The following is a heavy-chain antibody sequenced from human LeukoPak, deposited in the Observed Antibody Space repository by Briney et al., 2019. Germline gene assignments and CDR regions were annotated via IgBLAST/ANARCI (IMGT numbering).Heavy chain of an antibody. CDR3: ARDYAGSPDY. Sequence: GGSLRLSCTASGFTFSTYWINWVRQSPGKGLVWVALINGDGSTTTHADSVKGRFTISRDNAKNTAYLQMNSLRDEDTAVYFCARDYAGSPDYWGEGTLVTVSA. V-gene: IGHV3-74*03. D-gene: IGHD3-10*01. J-gene: IGHJ4*02. CDR1: GFTFSTYW. CDR2: INGDGSTT.